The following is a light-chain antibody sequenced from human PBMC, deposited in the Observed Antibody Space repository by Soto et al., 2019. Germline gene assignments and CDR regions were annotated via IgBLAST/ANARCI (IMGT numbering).Light chain of an antibody. V-gene: IGKV3-20*01. Sequence: IVLIQSPATLSVSPWERATLSCRASQNISNYLIWYQQKPGQAPRLLIYDASKRATGIPARFSGSGSETDFTLTISRLEPEDFALYYCQQYGSSAPITFGQGTRLEIK. CDR3: QQYGSSAPIT. J-gene: IGKJ5*01. CDR1: QNISNY. CDR2: DAS.